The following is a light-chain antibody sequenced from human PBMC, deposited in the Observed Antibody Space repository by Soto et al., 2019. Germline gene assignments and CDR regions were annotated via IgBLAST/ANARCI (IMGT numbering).Light chain of an antibody. J-gene: IGKJ1*01. V-gene: IGKV3D-15*01. CDR3: QQYNNWPPAWT. Sequence: EIVVTQSPATLSLSPGERATLSCRASQSVSSYLAWYQQKPGQAPRLLIYDASNRATGIPARFSGSGSGTQFTLTISSLQSEDFAVYYCQQYNNWPPAWTFGQGTKVDIK. CDR1: QSVSSY. CDR2: DAS.